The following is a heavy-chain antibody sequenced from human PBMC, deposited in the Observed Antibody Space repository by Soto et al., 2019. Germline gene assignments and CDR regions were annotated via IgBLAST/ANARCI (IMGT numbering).Heavy chain of an antibody. CDR1: GLRLTQYP. CDR3: SAWCAGGPVNLGR. J-gene: IGHJ4*02. D-gene: IGHD3-10*01. V-gene: IGHV3-23*03. Sequence: SLRVSCVPSGLRLTQYPIAWFRQDPGKGLECISTMDALNGAWYSDSVRGSLAIAREVSRNTVCLQMGSLSVEDTVIYFGSAWCAGGPVNLGRWGTESVGTVSS. CDR2: MDALNGA.